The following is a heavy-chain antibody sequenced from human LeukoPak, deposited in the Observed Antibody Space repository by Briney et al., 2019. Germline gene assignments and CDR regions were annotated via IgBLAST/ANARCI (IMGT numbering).Heavy chain of an antibody. J-gene: IGHJ4*01. CDR3: ARRWDSSGPIDY. CDR1: GFTFSSYG. D-gene: IGHD3-22*01. Sequence: GGSLRLSCAASGFTFSSYGMYWVRQAPGKGLEWVAFIRYDGSNKYYADSVKGRFTISRDNSKNTVFLQMNSLRFEDTALYFCARRWDSSGPIDYWGQGTLVSVSS. CDR2: IRYDGSNK. V-gene: IGHV3-30*02.